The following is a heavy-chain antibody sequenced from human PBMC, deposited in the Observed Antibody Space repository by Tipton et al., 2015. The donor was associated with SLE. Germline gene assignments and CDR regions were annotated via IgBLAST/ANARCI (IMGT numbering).Heavy chain of an antibody. CDR1: GGSISSYY. CDR2: IYTSGST. CDR3: ARISLTERSAFDI. Sequence: TLSLTCTVSGGSISSYYWSWIRQPAGKGLEWIGRIYTSGSTHYNPSLKSRVTMSVETSKNPFSLKLSSVTAADTAVYYCARISLTERSAFDIWGQGTMVTVAS. V-gene: IGHV4-4*07. J-gene: IGHJ3*02.